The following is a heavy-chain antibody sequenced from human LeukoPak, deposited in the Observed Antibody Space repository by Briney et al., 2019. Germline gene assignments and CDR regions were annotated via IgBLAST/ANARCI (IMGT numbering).Heavy chain of an antibody. CDR1: GFTFSSYG. CDR3: AKDGLAYCSSTSCYAYHYYYYMDV. Sequence: PGGSLRLSCAASGFTFSSYGMHWVRQAPGKGLEWVAVISYEGSNKYYADSVKGRFTISRDNSKNTLYLQMNSLRAEDTAVYYCAKDGLAYCSSTSCYAYHYYYYMDVWGKGTTVTVSS. J-gene: IGHJ6*03. V-gene: IGHV3-30*18. D-gene: IGHD2-2*01. CDR2: ISYEGSNK.